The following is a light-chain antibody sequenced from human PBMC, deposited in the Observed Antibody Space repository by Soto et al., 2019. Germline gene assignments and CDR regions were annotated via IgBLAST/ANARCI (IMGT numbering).Light chain of an antibody. J-gene: IGKJ2*01. CDR3: QQSYTLPNT. Sequence: DTQMTQSPSSLSASVGDRVTITCRASQNINHYLNWYQHQPGKAPKLLIYGASSLQSGVPSRFSGGGSGTDFTLTITNLQPEDFATYYCQQSYTLPNTFGQWTNLEIK. CDR1: QNINHY. CDR2: GAS. V-gene: IGKV1-39*01.